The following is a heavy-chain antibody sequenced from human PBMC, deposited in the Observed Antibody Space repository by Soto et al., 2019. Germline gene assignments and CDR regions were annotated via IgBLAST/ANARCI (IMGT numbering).Heavy chain of an antibody. Sequence: QVQLQESGPGLVKPSQTLSLTCTVSGGSISSDAYYWSWIRQHPGKGLEWIGYISYSGSTYYNPSLKSRVTRSVETSKNQFSLKVSFVTAADTAVYYCASSASSSDLDYWGQGTLVTVSS. V-gene: IGHV4-31*03. D-gene: IGHD6-6*01. CDR1: GGSISSDAYY. CDR2: ISYSGST. CDR3: ASSASSSDLDY. J-gene: IGHJ4*02.